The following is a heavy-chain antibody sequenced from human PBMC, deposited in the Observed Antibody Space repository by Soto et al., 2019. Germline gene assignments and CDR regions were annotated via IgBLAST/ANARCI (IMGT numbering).Heavy chain of an antibody. J-gene: IGHJ4*02. V-gene: IGHV3-23*01. CDR1: GFTFSSYA. Sequence: PGGSLRLSCVASGFTFSSYAMRWVRQAPGKGLEWVSTISGSGGTTYYADSVKGRFSISRDNPKNTLYLQMNSLRPEDTAVYYCARAMTAVGAAAKGDFWGQGTLVTVSS. D-gene: IGHD1-26*01. CDR2: ISGSGGTT. CDR3: ARAMTAVGAAAKGDF.